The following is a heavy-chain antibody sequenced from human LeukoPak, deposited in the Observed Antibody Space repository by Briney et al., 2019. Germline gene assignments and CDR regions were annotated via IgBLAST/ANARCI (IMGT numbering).Heavy chain of an antibody. CDR3: ARSMDIVATMEFDP. D-gene: IGHD5-12*01. CDR2: INPNSGGT. J-gene: IGHJ5*02. CDR1: GYTFTGYY. Sequence: ASVKVSCKASGYTFTGYYMHWVRQALGQGLEWMGRINPNSGGTNYAQKFQGRVTMTRDTSISTAYMELSRLRSDDTAVYYCARSMDIVATMEFDPWGQGTLVTVSS. V-gene: IGHV1-2*06.